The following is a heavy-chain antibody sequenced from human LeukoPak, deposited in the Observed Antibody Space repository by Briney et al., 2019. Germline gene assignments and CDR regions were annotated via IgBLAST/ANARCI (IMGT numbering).Heavy chain of an antibody. J-gene: IGHJ2*01. Sequence: QSGWSLRLSSAASGFTFRNYGMHWVRQAPGKGLEWVAVIWYDGSNKYYADSVKGRFTMSRDNSKNTLFLQMNSLRVDDTAVYYCARDRSVRYFDLWGRGTLVTVSS. D-gene: IGHD3-3*01. CDR1: GFTFRNYG. V-gene: IGHV3-33*01. CDR2: IWYDGSNK. CDR3: ARDRSVRYFDL.